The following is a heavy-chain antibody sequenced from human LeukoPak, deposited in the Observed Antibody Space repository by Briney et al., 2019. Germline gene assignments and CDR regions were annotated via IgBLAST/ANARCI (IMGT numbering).Heavy chain of an antibody. J-gene: IGHJ5*02. CDR2: ISSRSIYI. CDR1: GFTFSNYS. CDR3: ARIWSGWYDKFFDP. V-gene: IGHV3-21*01. Sequence: GGSLRLSCGGSGFTFSNYSINWVRQAPGKGLEWVSSISSRSIYIYYAGSVEGRFTISRDDAGNSVYLQMNSLRADDTAVYYCARIWSGWYDKFFDPWGQGTLVTVSS. D-gene: IGHD6-19*01.